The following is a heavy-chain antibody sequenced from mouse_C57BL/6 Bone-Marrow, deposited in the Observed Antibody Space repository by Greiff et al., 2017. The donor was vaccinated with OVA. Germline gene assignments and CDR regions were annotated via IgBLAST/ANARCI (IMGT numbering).Heavy chain of an antibody. CDR2: IYPGSGST. V-gene: IGHV1-55*01. Sequence: QVQLQQPGAELVKPGASVKMSCKASGYTFTSYWITWVKQRPGQGLEWIGDIYPGSGSTNYNEKFKSKATLTEDTSSSTAYMQLSSLTSEDSAVYYCARWYYGSEDYFDYWGQGTTLTVSS. J-gene: IGHJ2*01. CDR3: ARWYYGSEDYFDY. CDR1: GYTFTSYW. D-gene: IGHD1-1*01.